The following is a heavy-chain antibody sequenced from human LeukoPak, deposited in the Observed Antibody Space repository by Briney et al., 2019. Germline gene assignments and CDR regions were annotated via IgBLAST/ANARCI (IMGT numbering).Heavy chain of an antibody. J-gene: IGHJ3*02. CDR2: IYSGGST. V-gene: IGHV3-66*01. Sequence: ETLSLTCTVSGGSISSGGYYWSWVRQAPGKGLEWVSVIYSGGSTYYADSVKGRFTISRDNSKNTLYLQMNSLRAEDTAVYYCARDSDSSGWCDIWGQGTMVTVSS. CDR3: ARDSDSSGWCDI. D-gene: IGHD6-19*01. CDR1: GGSISSGGYY.